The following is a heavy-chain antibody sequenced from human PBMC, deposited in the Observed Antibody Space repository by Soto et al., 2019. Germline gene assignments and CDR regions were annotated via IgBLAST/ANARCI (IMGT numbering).Heavy chain of an antibody. CDR3: ARDRWFDP. J-gene: IGHJ5*02. CDR1: GGTISTYY. V-gene: IGHV4-59*12. CDR2: IYSTGDT. Sequence: QVRLQESGPGLVKPSETLSLTCTVSGGTISTYYWNWIRQPPGKGLEWIGYIYSTGDTNYNPSLKNRVSISLDTSKNEFSLKLSSVTAADTAIYYCARDRWFDPWGQGTLVIVSS.